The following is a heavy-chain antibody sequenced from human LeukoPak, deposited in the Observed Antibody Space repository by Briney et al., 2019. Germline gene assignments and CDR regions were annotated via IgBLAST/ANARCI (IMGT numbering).Heavy chain of an antibody. J-gene: IGHJ4*02. CDR2: INHSGST. CDR3: ARAGMQWLVSHFPFDY. CDR1: GYSISRGYY. Sequence: SETLSLTCTVSGYSISRGYYWGWIRQPPGKGLEWIGEINHSGSTNYNPSLKSRVTISVDTSKNQFSLKLSSVTAADTAVYYCARAGMQWLVSHFPFDYWGQGTLVTVSS. V-gene: IGHV4-38-2*02. D-gene: IGHD6-19*01.